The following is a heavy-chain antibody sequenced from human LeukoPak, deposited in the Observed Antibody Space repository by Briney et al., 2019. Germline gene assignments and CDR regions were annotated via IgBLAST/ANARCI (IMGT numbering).Heavy chain of an antibody. J-gene: IGHJ4*02. V-gene: IGHV3-15*01. Sequence: GGPLTLSCAASGFTFNYAWMTWVRQAPGKGLEWVGRIKSKTDGGTTDYAAPVKGRFTISRDDSKNTLYLQMNSLKTEDTAVYYCTDITGTTDYWGQGALVTVSS. D-gene: IGHD1-7*01. CDR1: GFTFNYAW. CDR2: IKSKTDGGTT. CDR3: TDITGTTDY.